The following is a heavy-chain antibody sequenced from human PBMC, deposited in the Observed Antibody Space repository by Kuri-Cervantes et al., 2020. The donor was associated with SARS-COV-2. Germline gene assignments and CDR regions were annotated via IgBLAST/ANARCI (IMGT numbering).Heavy chain of an antibody. V-gene: IGHV3-30-3*01. CDR1: GFFFGAYS. CDR3: ARGEHYARAKIGEDGLDI. D-gene: IGHD2-2*01. J-gene: IGHJ3*02. Sequence: GESLKISCVASGFFFGAYSMHWVRQAPGKGLEWVAGLSFDGNNDYYTQSVKGRFSISRDNAKNSLYLQMNSLRAEDTAVYYCARGEHYARAKIGEDGLDIWGQGTMVTVSS. CDR2: LSFDGNND.